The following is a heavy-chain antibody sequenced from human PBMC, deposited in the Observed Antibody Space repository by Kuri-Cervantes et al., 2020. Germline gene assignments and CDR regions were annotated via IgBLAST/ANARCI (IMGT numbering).Heavy chain of an antibody. CDR1: GESFSDYY. V-gene: IGHV4-34*01. CDR2: INHSGST. Sequence: SQTLSLTCAVYGESFSDYYWSWIRQPPGKGLEWIGEINHSGSTNYSPSLKSRVTISVDTSKNQFSLKLSSVTAADTAVYYCARVGSSSSRPYFFDDWGQGTLVTVSS. J-gene: IGHJ4*02. D-gene: IGHD6-6*01. CDR3: ARVGSSSSRPYFFDD.